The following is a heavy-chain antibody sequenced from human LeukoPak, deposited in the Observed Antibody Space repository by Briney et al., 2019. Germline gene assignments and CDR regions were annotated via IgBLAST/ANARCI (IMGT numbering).Heavy chain of an antibody. CDR2: ICPDGTVT. CDR3: VRDFRSADY. V-gene: IGHV3-74*01. CDR1: GFTFSSYS. J-gene: IGHJ4*02. Sequence: GGSLRLSCAASGFTFSSYSMNWVRQAPGKGPMWVSRICPDGTVTNYADSVRARFIISRDNARNTVYLQMNSLRVEDTAVYYCVRDFRSADYWGQGTLVTVSS.